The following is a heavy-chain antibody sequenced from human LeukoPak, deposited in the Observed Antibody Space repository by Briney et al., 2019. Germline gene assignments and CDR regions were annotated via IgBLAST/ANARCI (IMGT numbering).Heavy chain of an antibody. D-gene: IGHD6-19*01. CDR2: IRYDGSNK. Sequence: GGSLRLSCAASGFTFSSYGMHWVRQAPGKGLEWVAFIRYDGSNKYYADSVKGRFTISRDNSKNTLYLQMNSLGAEDTAVYYCAKDPLLYSSGWFFDYWGQGTLVTVSS. CDR1: GFTFSSYG. CDR3: AKDPLLYSSGWFFDY. J-gene: IGHJ4*02. V-gene: IGHV3-30*02.